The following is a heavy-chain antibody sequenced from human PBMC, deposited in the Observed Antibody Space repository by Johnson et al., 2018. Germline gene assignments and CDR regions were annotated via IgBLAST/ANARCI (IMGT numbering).Heavy chain of an antibody. Sequence: VQLVQSGGGVVQXGRSLRLXCAASGFTFSSYAMSWVRQAPGKGLEWVSAISGSGGSTYYADSVQGRFTISSENSKNMLYLLMNRLRAEDTAVYYCAKDPFRTTVTRGVDFWGQGTLVTVSS. CDR3: AKDPFRTTVTRGVDF. D-gene: IGHD4-17*01. CDR2: ISGSGGST. CDR1: GFTFSSYA. J-gene: IGHJ4*02. V-gene: IGHV3-23*04.